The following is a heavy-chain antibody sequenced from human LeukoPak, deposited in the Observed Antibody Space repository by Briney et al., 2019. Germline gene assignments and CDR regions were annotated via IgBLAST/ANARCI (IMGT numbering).Heavy chain of an antibody. CDR3: ARELWFANAPGSWLDP. CDR1: GDSISSGAYY. J-gene: IGHJ5*02. CDR2: VFHTGST. V-gene: IGHV4-30-2*01. Sequence: SQTLSLTCVVSGDSISSGAYYWSWIRQPPGKGLEWIGYVFHTGSTFYNPSLKSRLTISVDNSKNQFSLRLSSVTAADTAVYYCARELWFANAPGSWLDPWGQGTLVTVSS. D-gene: IGHD3-10*01.